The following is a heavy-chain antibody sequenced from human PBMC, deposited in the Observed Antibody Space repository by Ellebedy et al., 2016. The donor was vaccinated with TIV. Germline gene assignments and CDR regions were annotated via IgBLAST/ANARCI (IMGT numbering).Heavy chain of an antibody. D-gene: IGHD5-18*01. CDR3: GTPMVGDFSYYYMDV. Sequence: ASVKDSCXASGYTFTSYDIHWVRQAPGQGLEWMGWVNPNSGYTGYAQMFQGRVTMTRNTSINTAYMELRSLRSDDTAVYYCGTPMVGDFSYYYMDVWGKGTTVTVSS. V-gene: IGHV1-8*01. CDR2: VNPNSGYT. J-gene: IGHJ6*03. CDR1: GYTFTSYD.